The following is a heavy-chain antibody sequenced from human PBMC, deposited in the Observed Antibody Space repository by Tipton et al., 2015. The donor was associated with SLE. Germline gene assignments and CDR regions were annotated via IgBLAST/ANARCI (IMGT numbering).Heavy chain of an antibody. CDR1: GFSLSNFW. D-gene: IGHD3-9*01. CDR2: INYDGRST. CDR3: ARDATGLDAFDI. Sequence: SLRLSCAASGFSLSNFWMHWVRQVPGKGLVWVSRINYDGRSTRYADSVKGRFTISRDNAKNTLYLQMNSLRPEDTGVYYCARDATGLDAFDIWGQGTMVTVSS. J-gene: IGHJ3*02. V-gene: IGHV3-74*01.